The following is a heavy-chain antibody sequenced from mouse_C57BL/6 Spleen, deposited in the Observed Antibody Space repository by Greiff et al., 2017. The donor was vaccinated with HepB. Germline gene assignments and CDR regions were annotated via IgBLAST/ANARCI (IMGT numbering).Heavy chain of an antibody. CDR3: ARQGALDSSGPPPAMDY. J-gene: IGHJ4*01. Sequence: QVQLQQSGAELVKPGASVKISCKASGYAFSSYWMNWVKQRPGKGLEWIGQIYPGDGDTNYNGKFKGKATLTADKSSSTAYMQLSSLTSENSAVYFCARQGALDSSGPPPAMDYWGQGTSVTVSS. V-gene: IGHV1-80*01. CDR2: IYPGDGDT. CDR1: GYAFSSYW. D-gene: IGHD3-2*02.